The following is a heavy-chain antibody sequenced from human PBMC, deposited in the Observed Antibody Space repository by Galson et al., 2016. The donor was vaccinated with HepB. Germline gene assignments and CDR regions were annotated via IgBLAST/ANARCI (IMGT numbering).Heavy chain of an antibody. V-gene: IGHV1-69*13. CDR1: GGTFGTYA. J-gene: IGHJ6*02. CDR2: IIPIYGTT. CDR3: AREREGAAGYYYYGMDV. D-gene: IGHD1-26*01. Sequence: SVKVSCKASGGTFGTYAISWVRQAPGQGLDWMGGIIPIYGTTHYAQKFQGRVTMTADESTNTAYMELSSLRSEDTAVYYCAREREGAAGYYYYGMDVWGQGSPGHRLL.